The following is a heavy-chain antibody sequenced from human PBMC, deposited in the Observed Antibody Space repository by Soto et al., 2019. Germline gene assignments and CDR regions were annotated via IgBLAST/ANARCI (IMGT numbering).Heavy chain of an antibody. J-gene: IGHJ5*02. CDR3: TRDASRDSSARGWFDP. CDR1: GFKFRSFT. CDR2: ISSNSAYI. Sequence: GGSLRLSCAASGFKFRSFTMNWVRPAPGKGLEWVSTISSNSAYIYYTDALRGRFTISRDNAKNSLHLQMNSLRAEDTAVYYCTRDASRDSSARGWFDPWGPGTLVTVSS. D-gene: IGHD6-13*01. V-gene: IGHV3-21*01.